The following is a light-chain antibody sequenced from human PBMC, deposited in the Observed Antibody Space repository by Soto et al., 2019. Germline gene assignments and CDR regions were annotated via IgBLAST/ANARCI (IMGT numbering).Light chain of an antibody. CDR3: QQSYSTPSYT. Sequence: EIQMTQSPSSLSASVGDRVTITCRSSQSISSNLTWYQQKPGKAPKLLIYAASSLESGIPSRFSGSGSGTDFTLTISSLQPEDFATYYCQQSYSTPSYTFGQGTKLEIK. V-gene: IGKV1-39*01. CDR2: AAS. J-gene: IGKJ2*01. CDR1: QSISSN.